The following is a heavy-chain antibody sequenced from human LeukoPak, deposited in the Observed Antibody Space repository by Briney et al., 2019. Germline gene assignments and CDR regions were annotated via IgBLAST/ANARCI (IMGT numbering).Heavy chain of an antibody. J-gene: IGHJ3*02. CDR2: IYYSGST. V-gene: IGHV4-30-4*01. D-gene: IGHD3-22*01. Sequence: SETLSLTCTVSGGSISSGDYYWSWIRQPPGKGLEWIGYIYYSGSTYYNPSLKSRVTISVDTSKNQFSLKLSSVTAADTAVYYCASSLLYYYDSSGYAFDIWGQGTMVTVSS. CDR1: GGSISSGDYY. CDR3: ASSLLYYYDSSGYAFDI.